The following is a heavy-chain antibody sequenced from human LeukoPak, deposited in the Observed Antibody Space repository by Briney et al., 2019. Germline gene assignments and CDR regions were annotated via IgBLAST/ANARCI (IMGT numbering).Heavy chain of an antibody. Sequence: PSETLSLTCTVSGGSISSYYWSWIRQPAGKGLEWIGRIYTSGSTNYNPSLKSRVTMSVDTSKNQFSLKLSSVTAADTAVYYCARYSSSSVYYYYCMDVWGEGTTVTVSS. J-gene: IGHJ6*03. CDR3: ARYSSSSVYYYYCMDV. CDR1: GGSISSYY. D-gene: IGHD6-6*01. V-gene: IGHV4-4*07. CDR2: IYTSGST.